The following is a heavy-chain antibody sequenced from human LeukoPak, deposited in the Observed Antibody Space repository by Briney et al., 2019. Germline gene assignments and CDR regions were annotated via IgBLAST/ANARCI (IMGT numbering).Heavy chain of an antibody. V-gene: IGHV3-21*01. Sequence: GGSLRLSCAASGFTVSSNYMNWVRQAPGKGLEWVSSISSSSTYIYYADSVKGRFTISRDNAKNSLYLQMNSLRAEDTAVFYCARNTITGYYYGMDVWGQGTTVTVSS. J-gene: IGHJ6*02. CDR2: ISSSSTYI. CDR1: GFTVSSNY. D-gene: IGHD3-10*01. CDR3: ARNTITGYYYGMDV.